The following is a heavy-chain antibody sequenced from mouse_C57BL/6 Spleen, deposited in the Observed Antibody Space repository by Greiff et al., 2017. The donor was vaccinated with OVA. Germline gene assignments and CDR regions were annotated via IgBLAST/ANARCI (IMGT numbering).Heavy chain of an antibody. CDR2: ISSGGDYT. Sequence: EVKLMESGEGLVKPGGSLKLSCAASGFTFSSYAMSWVRQTPEKRLEWVAYISSGGDYTYYADTVKGRFTISRDNARNTLYLQMSSLKSEDTAMYYCTRENYGGDYWGQGTTLTVSS. J-gene: IGHJ2*01. CDR1: GFTFSSYA. D-gene: IGHD1-1*01. CDR3: TRENYGGDY. V-gene: IGHV5-9-1*02.